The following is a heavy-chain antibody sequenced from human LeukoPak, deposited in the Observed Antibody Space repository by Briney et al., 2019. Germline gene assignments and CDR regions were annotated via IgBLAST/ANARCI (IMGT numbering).Heavy chain of an antibody. Sequence: PGGSLRLSCAASGFIVSSNYMSWVRQAPGKGLEWASIIYSGGSTNYADSVKGRFTISRDNSKNTLYLHMNSLRAEDTAVYYCATSVGRYYFDYWGQGALVTVSS. CDR1: GFIVSSNY. V-gene: IGHV3-53*01. CDR3: ATSVGRYYFDY. J-gene: IGHJ4*02. D-gene: IGHD2-15*01. CDR2: IYSGGST.